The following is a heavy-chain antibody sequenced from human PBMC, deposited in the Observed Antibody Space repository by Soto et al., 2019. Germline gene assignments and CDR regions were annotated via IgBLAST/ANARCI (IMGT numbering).Heavy chain of an antibody. Sequence: GGSLRLSCTASGFTFGDYAMSWFRQAPGKGLEWVGFIRSKAYGGTTEYAASVKGRFTISRDDSKSIAYLQMNSLKTEDTAVYYCVGSTVAILYMDVWGKGTTVTVSS. CDR2: IRSKAYGGTT. V-gene: IGHV3-49*03. J-gene: IGHJ6*03. CDR1: GFTFGDYA. CDR3: VGSTVAILYMDV. D-gene: IGHD4-4*01.